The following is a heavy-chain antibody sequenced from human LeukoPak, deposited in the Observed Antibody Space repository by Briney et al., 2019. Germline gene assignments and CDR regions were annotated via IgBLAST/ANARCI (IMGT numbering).Heavy chain of an antibody. Sequence: PGGSLRLSCAASGFTFSSYAMHWVRQAPGKGLEWVAVISYDGSNKYYADSVKGRFTISRDNSKNTLYLQMNSLRAEDTAVYYYARDGGYCSSTSCYYFDYWGQGTLVTVSS. CDR2: ISYDGSNK. J-gene: IGHJ4*02. D-gene: IGHD2-2*01. CDR3: ARDGGYCSSTSCYYFDY. CDR1: GFTFSSYA. V-gene: IGHV3-30-3*01.